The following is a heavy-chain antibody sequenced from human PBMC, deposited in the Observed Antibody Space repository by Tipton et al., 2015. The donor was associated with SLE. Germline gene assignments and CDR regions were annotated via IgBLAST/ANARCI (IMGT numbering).Heavy chain of an antibody. CDR2: IYYSGST. D-gene: IGHD6-19*01. CDR1: GGSISSSRYY. V-gene: IGHV4-39*01. CDR3: AGGYSSGWDFAFVI. J-gene: IGHJ3*02. Sequence: TLSLTCTVSGGSISSSRYYWGWIRQPPGKGLEWIGSIYYSGSTYYNPSLQSRVTISVDTPKNQFSLKLSSVTAADTAVYYCAGGYSSGWDFAFVIWGQGTMVTVSS.